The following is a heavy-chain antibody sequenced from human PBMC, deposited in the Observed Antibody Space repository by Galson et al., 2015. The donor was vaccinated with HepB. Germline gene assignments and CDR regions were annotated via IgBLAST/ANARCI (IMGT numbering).Heavy chain of an antibody. CDR2: IWYDGSHK. CDR3: ARDPSYCSSTSCYYLYYYMDV. V-gene: IGHV3-33*01. J-gene: IGHJ6*03. D-gene: IGHD2-2*01. Sequence: SLRLSCAASGFTFSNYGMHWVRQAPGKGLEWVAVIWYDGSHKYYADSVEGRFAISRDNSKNTLFLQMNSLRAEDTAVYYCARDPSYCSSTSCYYLYYYMDVWGKGTTVAVSS. CDR1: GFTFSNYG.